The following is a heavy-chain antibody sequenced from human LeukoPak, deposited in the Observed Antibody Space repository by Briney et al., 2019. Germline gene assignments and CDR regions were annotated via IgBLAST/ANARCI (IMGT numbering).Heavy chain of an antibody. D-gene: IGHD4-11*01. CDR1: GGSFSGYY. V-gene: IGHV4-34*01. CDR3: ASRFPTALDY. J-gene: IGHJ4*02. CDR2: INHSGST. Sequence: SETLSLTCAVYGGSFSGYYWSWIRQPPGKGLEWIGEINHSGSTNYNPSLKSRVTISVDTSKNQFSLKLSSVTAADTAVYYCASRFPTALDYWGQGTLVTVSS.